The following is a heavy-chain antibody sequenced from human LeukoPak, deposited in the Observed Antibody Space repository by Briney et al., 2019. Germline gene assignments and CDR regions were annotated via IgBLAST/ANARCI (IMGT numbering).Heavy chain of an antibody. CDR2: ISASGGAT. CDR1: GFIFSNYA. V-gene: IGHV3-23*01. D-gene: IGHD3-3*01. J-gene: IGHJ4*02. Sequence: PGGSLRLSCAASGFIFSNYAMSWVRQAPGKGLEWVSAISASGGATYYADSVKGRFTISRENSKNTLFLQMKSLRAEDTAIYYCAKRDDFWSGYSEDHWGQGILVTVSS. CDR3: AKRDDFWSGYSEDH.